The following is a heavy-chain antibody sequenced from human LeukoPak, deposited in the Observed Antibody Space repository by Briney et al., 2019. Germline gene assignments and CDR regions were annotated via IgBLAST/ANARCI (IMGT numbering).Heavy chain of an antibody. J-gene: IGHJ5*02. CDR1: DYIFSGHF. Sequence: ASVKVSCKASDYIFSGHFIHWVRQAPGQGLEWIGRIDPNSGGTSFAPKFQGRVTMTRDTSISTAYMELSRLRSDDTAVYYCARSRIAAAGTVVWFAPWGQGTLVTVSS. V-gene: IGHV1-2*06. CDR3: ARSRIAAAGTVVWFAP. CDR2: IDPNSGGT. D-gene: IGHD6-13*01.